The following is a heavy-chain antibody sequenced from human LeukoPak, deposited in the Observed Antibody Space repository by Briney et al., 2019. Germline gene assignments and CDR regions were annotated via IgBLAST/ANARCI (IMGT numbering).Heavy chain of an antibody. CDR3: ASTRIQTLYCSSTSCSEYYFDY. Sequence: NTSETLSLTCAVYGGSFSGYYWSWIRQPPGKGLEWIGEINHSGSTNYNPSLKSRVTISVDTSKNQFSLKLSSVTAADTAVYYCASTRIQTLYCSSTSCSEYYFDYWGQGTLVTVSS. CDR1: GGSFSGYY. V-gene: IGHV4-34*01. J-gene: IGHJ4*02. CDR2: INHSGST. D-gene: IGHD2-2*01.